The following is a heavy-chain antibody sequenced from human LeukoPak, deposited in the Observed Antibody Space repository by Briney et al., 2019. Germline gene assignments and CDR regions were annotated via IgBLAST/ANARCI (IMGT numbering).Heavy chain of an antibody. CDR3: ARGQLRYYYGSGRGFDY. CDR2: INHSGST. D-gene: IGHD3-10*01. Sequence: SETLSLTCTVSGGSISSYYWSWIRQPPGKGLEWIGEINHSGSTNYNPSLKSRVTISVDTSKNQFSLKLSSVTAADTAVYYCARGQLRYYYGSGRGFDYWGQGTLVTVSS. V-gene: IGHV4-34*01. J-gene: IGHJ4*02. CDR1: GGSISSYY.